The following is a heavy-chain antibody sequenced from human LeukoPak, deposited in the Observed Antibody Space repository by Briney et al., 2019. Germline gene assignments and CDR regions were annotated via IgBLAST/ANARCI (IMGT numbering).Heavy chain of an antibody. D-gene: IGHD2-15*01. CDR2: IYYSGST. V-gene: IGHV4-61*08. J-gene: IGHJ4*02. CDR3: ARYIVVVVAATGTFDY. CDR1: GGSISSGGYY. Sequence: SETLSLTCTVSGGSISSGGYYWSWIRQPPGKGLEWIGYIYYSGSTNYNPSLKSRVTISVDTSKNQFSLKLSSVTAADTAVYYCARYIVVVVAATGTFDYWGQGTLVTVSS.